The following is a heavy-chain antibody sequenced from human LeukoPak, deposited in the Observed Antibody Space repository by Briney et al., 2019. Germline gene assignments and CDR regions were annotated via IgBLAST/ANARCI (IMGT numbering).Heavy chain of an antibody. J-gene: IGHJ4*02. Sequence: ASVKVSCKASGYTFTSYYIHWVRQATGQGLEWMGWMNPNSGNTGYAQKFQGRVTMTRNTSISTAYMELSSLRSEDTAVYYCARVTAVAGSYYFDYWGQGTLVTVSS. V-gene: IGHV1-8*02. D-gene: IGHD6-19*01. CDR2: MNPNSGNT. CDR1: GYTFTSYY. CDR3: ARVTAVAGSYYFDY.